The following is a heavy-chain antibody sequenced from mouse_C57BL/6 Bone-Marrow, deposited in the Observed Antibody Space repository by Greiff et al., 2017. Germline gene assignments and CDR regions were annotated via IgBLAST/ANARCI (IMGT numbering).Heavy chain of an antibody. CDR3: AREDYDHDDWFAY. Sequence: QVQLQQSGAELARPGASVKLSCKASGYTFTSYGISWVKQRTGQGLEWIGEIYPRSGNTYHNEKFKGKATLTADKSSSTAYMELRSLTSEDSAVYFCAREDYDHDDWFAYWGQGTLVTVSA. J-gene: IGHJ3*01. V-gene: IGHV1-81*01. CDR1: GYTFTSYG. D-gene: IGHD2-4*01. CDR2: IYPRSGNT.